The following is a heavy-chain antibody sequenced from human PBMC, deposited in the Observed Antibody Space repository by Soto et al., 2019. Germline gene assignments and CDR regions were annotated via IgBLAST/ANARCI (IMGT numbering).Heavy chain of an antibody. J-gene: IGHJ5*02. D-gene: IGHD2-8*01. V-gene: IGHV1-18*01. CDR2: VSAYNGNT. Sequence: QVQLVQSGAEVKKPGASVKVSCKASGYTFTSYGISWVRQAPGQGLEWMGWVSAYNGNTNYAQKLQGRVTMTTDTSTSTAYMELRSLRSDDTAVYYCARGDCTNGVCYGRGFDPWGQGTLVTVSS. CDR1: GYTFTSYG. CDR3: ARGDCTNGVCYGRGFDP.